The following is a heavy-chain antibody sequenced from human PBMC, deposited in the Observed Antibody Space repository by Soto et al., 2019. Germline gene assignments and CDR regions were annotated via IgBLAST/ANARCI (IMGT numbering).Heavy chain of an antibody. D-gene: IGHD3-3*01. CDR1: GGTFSSYA. J-gene: IGHJ5*02. CDR3: ARGGITIFGVVTNWFDP. V-gene: IGHV1-69*01. Sequence: QVQLVQSGAEVKKPGSSVKVSCKASGGTFSSYAISWVRQAPGQGLEWMGGIIPIFGTANYAQKFQGRVTITADESTSTAYMELSSLRSDDTAVYYCARGGITIFGVVTNWFDPGGQGTLVTVSS. CDR2: IIPIFGTA.